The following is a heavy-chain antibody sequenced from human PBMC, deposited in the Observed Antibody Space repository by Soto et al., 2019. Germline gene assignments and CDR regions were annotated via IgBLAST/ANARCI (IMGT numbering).Heavy chain of an antibody. V-gene: IGHV4-4*07. Sequence: PSETLSLTCTVSGGSISGYYWSLIRQPAGKGLEWLGRIYTSGTTNYNPSLKSRITMSVDTSKNQFSLKLSSATVADTAVYYCARDITVAGMEDWFLPSGQTTLVTDSS. J-gene: IGHJ5*02. D-gene: IGHD6-19*01. CDR3: ARDITVAGMEDWFLP. CDR1: GGSISGYY. CDR2: IYTSGTT.